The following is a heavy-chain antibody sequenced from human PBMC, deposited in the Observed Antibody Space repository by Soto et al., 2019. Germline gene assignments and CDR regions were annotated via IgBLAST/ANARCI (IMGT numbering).Heavy chain of an antibody. D-gene: IGHD6-19*01. V-gene: IGHV3-30-3*01. Sequence: LRLSCAASGFTFSSYAMHWVRQAPGKGLEWVAVISYDGSNKYYADSVKGRFTISRDNSKNTLYLQMNSLRAEDTAVYYCARDRPPSSAYFDYWGQGTLVTVSS. CDR1: GFTFSSYA. J-gene: IGHJ4*02. CDR3: ARDRPPSSAYFDY. CDR2: ISYDGSNK.